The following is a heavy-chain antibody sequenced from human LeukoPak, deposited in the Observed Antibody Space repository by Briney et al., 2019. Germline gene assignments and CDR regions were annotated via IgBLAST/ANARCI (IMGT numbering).Heavy chain of an antibody. CDR3: ARHNYDSSGYYYEFDY. V-gene: IGHV4-34*01. D-gene: IGHD3-22*01. CDR1: GGSFSGYY. J-gene: IGHJ4*02. Sequence: SETLSLTCAVYGGSFSGYYWSWICQPPGKGLEWIGEINHSGSTNYNPSLKSRVTISVDTSKNQFSLKLSSVTAADTAVYYCARHNYDSSGYYYEFDYWGQGTLVTVSS. CDR2: INHSGST.